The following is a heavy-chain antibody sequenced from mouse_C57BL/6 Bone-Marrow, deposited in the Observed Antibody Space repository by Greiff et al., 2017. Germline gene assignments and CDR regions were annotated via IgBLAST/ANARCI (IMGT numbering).Heavy chain of an antibody. J-gene: IGHJ4*01. CDR3: ARLPFYYAMDD. Sequence: QVQLKESGPGILQPSQTLSLTCSFSGFSLTTFGMGVGWIRPPSGKGLEWLAHNWWDGDKYYNPALKSRLTISKDTSKNQVFLKIANVDAADTATYYCARLPFYYAMDDWGQGTSVTVSS. V-gene: IGHV8-8*01. CDR1: GFSLTTFGMG. CDR2: NWWDGDK.